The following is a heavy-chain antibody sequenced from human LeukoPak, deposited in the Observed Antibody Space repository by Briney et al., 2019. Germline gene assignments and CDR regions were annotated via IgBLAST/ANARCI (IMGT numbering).Heavy chain of an antibody. CDR2: MSSSDDGR. Sequence: GGSLRLSCAASGFTFSTYSMNWVRQAPGKGLEWVSAMSSSDDGRYYAASVRGRFTISRDTSRSTLYLQMNSLRAEDTAVYYCARGRGVVISAFDIWGQGTMVTVSS. CDR3: ARGRGVVISAFDI. CDR1: GFTFSTYS. D-gene: IGHD3-22*01. V-gene: IGHV3-21*01. J-gene: IGHJ3*02.